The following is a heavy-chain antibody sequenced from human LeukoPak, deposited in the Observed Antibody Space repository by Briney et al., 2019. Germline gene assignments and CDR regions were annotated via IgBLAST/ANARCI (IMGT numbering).Heavy chain of an antibody. V-gene: IGHV3-74*01. J-gene: IGHJ5*02. Sequence: AGGSLRLSCAASGFTFSSYWMHWVRQAPGKGLVWVSRINSDGSSASYADSVKGRFTISRDNAKNTLYLQMNNLRAEDTAVYYCARDDARDSNYSDWFDPWGQGTLVTVSS. CDR3: ARDDARDSNYSDWFDP. CDR1: GFTFSSYW. CDR2: INSDGSSA. D-gene: IGHD4-11*01.